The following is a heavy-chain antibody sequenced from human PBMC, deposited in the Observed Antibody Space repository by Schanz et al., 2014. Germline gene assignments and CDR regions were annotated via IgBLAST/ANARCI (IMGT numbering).Heavy chain of an antibody. V-gene: IGHV3-7*01. CDR3: ARDKGGYYPFDY. CDR1: GFTFGTFW. Sequence: EVQLVESGGCLLQPGGSLRLSCAASGFTFGTFWMSWVRQAPGKGLEWVANINQDGSDKSYVDSVKGRFTIFRDNAKNSLYLQMNSLRAEDTAVYYCARDKGGYYPFDYWGQGSLVTVSS. CDR2: INQDGSDK. D-gene: IGHD3-22*01. J-gene: IGHJ4*02.